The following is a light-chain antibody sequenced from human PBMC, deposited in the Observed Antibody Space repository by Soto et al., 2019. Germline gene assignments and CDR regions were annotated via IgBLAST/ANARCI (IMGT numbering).Light chain of an antibody. Sequence: EIVLTQSPATLSLSPGERATLSCRASQSVSSYLAWYQQKPGQAPRLLIYDASNRATGIPARFSGSGSGTDFTLTISSLEPEDFAVYYCQQRSSCPLTFGGGTKV. CDR2: DAS. J-gene: IGKJ4*01. V-gene: IGKV3-11*01. CDR1: QSVSSY. CDR3: QQRSSCPLT.